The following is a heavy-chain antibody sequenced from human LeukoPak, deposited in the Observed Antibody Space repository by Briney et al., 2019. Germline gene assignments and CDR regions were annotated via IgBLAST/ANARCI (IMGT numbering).Heavy chain of an antibody. Sequence: ASVKVSCKASGGTFSSYAISWVRQAPGQGLEWMGWINPNSGVTNYAQKFQGRVTLTRDTPISTAYMELSSLRSEDTAVYYCARHLYYYDSSGYSSWGQGTLVTVSS. CDR1: GGTFSSYA. V-gene: IGHV1-2*02. CDR3: ARHLYYYDSSGYSS. CDR2: INPNSGVT. J-gene: IGHJ4*02. D-gene: IGHD3-22*01.